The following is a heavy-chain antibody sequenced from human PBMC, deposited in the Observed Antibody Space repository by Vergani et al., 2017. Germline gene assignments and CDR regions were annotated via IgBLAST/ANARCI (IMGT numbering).Heavy chain of an antibody. CDR3: ARSLVAGKGGY. J-gene: IGHJ4*02. V-gene: IGHV3-74*01. CDR1: GFPLSNAW. D-gene: IGHD6-19*01. Sequence: EVQLVESGGGLVQPGGSLRLSCAASGFPLSNAWIHCVRQGPGKGLEWVSRVGFDGSDTVYADSVKGRFTISRDNAKNSLYLEMNSLRVEDTAVYFCARSLVAGKGGYWGQGTRVAVSS. CDR2: VGFDGSDT.